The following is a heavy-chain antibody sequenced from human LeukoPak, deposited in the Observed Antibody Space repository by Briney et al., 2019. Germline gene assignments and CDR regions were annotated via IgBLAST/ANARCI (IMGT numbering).Heavy chain of an antibody. Sequence: GSLRLSCAASGFPFSDYYMGWIRQAPGRGLEWVSYISSSGSTIYYADSVQSRFTISRDNAKNSFFLQMNNLRAEDTAVYYCARVGGARDYWGQGTLVTVSS. J-gene: IGHJ4*02. V-gene: IGHV3-11*01. D-gene: IGHD1-26*01. CDR2: ISSSGSTI. CDR1: GFPFSDYY. CDR3: ARVGGARDY.